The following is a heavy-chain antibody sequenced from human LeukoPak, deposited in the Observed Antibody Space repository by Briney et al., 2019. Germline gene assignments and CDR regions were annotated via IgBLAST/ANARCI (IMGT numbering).Heavy chain of an antibody. CDR1: GYTFTGYY. J-gene: IGHJ1*01. Sequence: ASVKVSCKASGYTFTGYYMHWVRQAPGQGLEWMGWINPNSGGANYAQKFQGRVTMTRDTSISTAYMELSRLRSDDTAVYYCARQDDYGDPADFQHWGQGTLVTVSS. CDR3: ARQDDYGDPADFQH. CDR2: INPNSGGA. D-gene: IGHD4-17*01. V-gene: IGHV1-2*02.